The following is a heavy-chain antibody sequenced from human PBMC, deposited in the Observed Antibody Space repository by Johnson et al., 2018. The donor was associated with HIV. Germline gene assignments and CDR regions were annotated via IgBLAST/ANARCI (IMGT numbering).Heavy chain of an antibody. CDR1: GVIVSSNY. CDR2: SGSGGST. Sequence: VQLVESGGGLIQPGGSLRLSCAASGVIVSSNYMSWVRQAPGKGLEWVSAISGSGGSTYYADSVKGRFTISRDNSKNTLYLQMNSMRAEDTAVYYCARETRGSSWFDALDIWGQGTMVTVSS. V-gene: IGHV3-53*01. J-gene: IGHJ3*02. CDR3: ARETRGSSWFDALDI. D-gene: IGHD6-13*01.